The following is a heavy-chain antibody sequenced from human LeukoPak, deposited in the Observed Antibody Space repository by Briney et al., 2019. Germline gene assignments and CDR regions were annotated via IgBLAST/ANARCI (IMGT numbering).Heavy chain of an antibody. CDR2: IYYSGST. CDR1: GDSISSYY. D-gene: IGHD4-17*01. Sequence: PSETLSLTCTVSGDSISSYYWGWIRQPPGKGLEWIGSIYYSGSTYYNPSLKSRVTISVDTSKNQFSLKLSSVTAADTAVYYCASTTVTKKYYFDYWGQGTLVTVSS. J-gene: IGHJ4*02. V-gene: IGHV4-39*01. CDR3: ASTTVTKKYYFDY.